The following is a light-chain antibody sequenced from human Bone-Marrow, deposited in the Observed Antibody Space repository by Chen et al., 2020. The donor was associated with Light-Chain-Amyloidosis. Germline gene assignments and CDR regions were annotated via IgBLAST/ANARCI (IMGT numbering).Light chain of an antibody. V-gene: IGLV1-47*01. Sequence: QSVLTQPPSASGTPGQRVTIACSGSSSHIGSNYVYWYQQLPGMAPKLLLYRNNQRPSGGPDRFSGSKSGNSASLAISGLRSEDEADYYCAAWDDSLSGVFGGGTKLTVL. J-gene: IGLJ3*02. CDR1: SSHIGSNY. CDR3: AAWDDSLSGV. CDR2: RNN.